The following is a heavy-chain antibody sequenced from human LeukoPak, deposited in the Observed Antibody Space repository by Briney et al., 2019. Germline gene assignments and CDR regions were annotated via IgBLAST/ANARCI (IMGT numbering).Heavy chain of an antibody. CDR3: ARGQQLVSDY. CDR2: INPNSGGT. D-gene: IGHD6-6*01. V-gene: IGHV1-2*02. J-gene: IGHJ4*02. CDR1: IYSFTGYY. Sequence: ASVKVSCKASIYSFTGYYMHWVRQAPGQGLEWMGWINPNSGGTNYAQKFRGRVTMTRDTSISTAYMELSRLRSDDTAVYYCARGQQLVSDYWGQGTLVTVSS.